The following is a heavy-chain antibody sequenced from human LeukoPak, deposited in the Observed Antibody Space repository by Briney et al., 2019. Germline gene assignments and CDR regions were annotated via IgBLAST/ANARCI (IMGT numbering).Heavy chain of an antibody. Sequence: PSETLSLTCTVSGDSISSYYWTWIRLPPGKGLEWIGYIYTSGSTNSNPSLKRRVTISVDTSKNQISLKLSSVTAADTAIYYYARRGRHYDILSGYYYGHYFDSWGQGTLVTVSS. V-gene: IGHV4-4*09. CDR1: GDSISSYY. CDR3: ARRGRHYDILSGYYYGHYFDS. J-gene: IGHJ4*02. D-gene: IGHD3-9*01. CDR2: IYTSGST.